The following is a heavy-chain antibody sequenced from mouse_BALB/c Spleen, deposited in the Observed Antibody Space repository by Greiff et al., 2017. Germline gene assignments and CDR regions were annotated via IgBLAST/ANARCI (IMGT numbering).Heavy chain of an antibody. D-gene: IGHD2-1*01. V-gene: IGHV3-2*02. Sequence: VQLQQSGPGLVKPSQSLSLTCTVTGYSITSDYAWNWIRQFPGNKLEWMGYISYSGSTSYNPSLKSRISITRDTSKNQFFLQLNSVTTEDTATYYCARSPYGNYGYYAMDYWGQGTSVTVSS. CDR1: GYSITSDYA. CDR2: ISYSGST. CDR3: ARSPYGNYGYYAMDY. J-gene: IGHJ4*01.